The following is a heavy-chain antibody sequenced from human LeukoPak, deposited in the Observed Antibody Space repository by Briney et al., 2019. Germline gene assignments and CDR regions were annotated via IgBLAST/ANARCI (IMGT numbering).Heavy chain of an antibody. J-gene: IGHJ3*02. CDR1: GGSISSYY. D-gene: IGHD3-16*01. CDR3: ARAYRGNAFDI. V-gene: IGHV4-59*01. CDR2: IYYSGST. Sequence: SETLSLTCTVSGGSISSYYWSWIRQPPGKGLEWIGYIYYSGSTNYNPSLKSRVTISVDTSKNQFSLKLSSVTAADAAVYYCARAYRGNAFDIWGQGTMVTVSS.